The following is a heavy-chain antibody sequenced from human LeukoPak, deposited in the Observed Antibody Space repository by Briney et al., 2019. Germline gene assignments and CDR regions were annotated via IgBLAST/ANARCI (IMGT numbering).Heavy chain of an antibody. CDR1: GGSISSYY. CDR2: IYYSGST. D-gene: IGHD3-3*01. Sequence: PSETLSLTCTVSGGSISSYYWSWIRQPPGKGLEWIGYIYYSGSTNYNPSLKSRVTISVDTSKNQFSLNLSSVTAADTAVYYCARRSGVWYFDYWGRGILVTVSP. J-gene: IGHJ4*02. V-gene: IGHV4-59*08. CDR3: ARRSGVWYFDY.